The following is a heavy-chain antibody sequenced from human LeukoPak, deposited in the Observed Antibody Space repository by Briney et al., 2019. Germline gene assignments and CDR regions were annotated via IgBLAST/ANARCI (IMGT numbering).Heavy chain of an antibody. CDR3: ARGAPGF. CDR1: GGSFSDYH. V-gene: IGHV4-34*01. J-gene: IGHJ4*02. CDR2: ISHSGTT. Sequence: ASETLSLPCAVYGGSFSDYHWTWIRQSPGKRLEWIGQISHSGTTRYNPSFNSRVTMSVDTSKNQFSLNLTSVTAADTAIYYCARGAPGFWGQGTLVTVSS.